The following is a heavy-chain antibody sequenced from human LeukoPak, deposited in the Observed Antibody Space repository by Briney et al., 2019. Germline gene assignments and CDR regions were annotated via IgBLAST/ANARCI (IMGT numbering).Heavy chain of an antibody. CDR1: GGSISSYY. Sequence: SETLSLTCTVSGGSISSYYWSWIRQPPGKGLEWIGYIYYSGSTNYNPSLKSRVTISVDTSKNQFSLKLSSVTAADTAVYYCARTGPGTRYYDILTGYYEPVPYFDYWGQGTLVTASS. CDR3: ARTGPGTRYYDILTGYYEPVPYFDY. CDR2: IYYSGST. V-gene: IGHV4-59*08. J-gene: IGHJ4*02. D-gene: IGHD3-9*01.